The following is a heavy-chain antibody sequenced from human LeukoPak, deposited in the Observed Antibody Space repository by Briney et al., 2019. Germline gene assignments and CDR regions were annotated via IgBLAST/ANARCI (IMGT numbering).Heavy chain of an antibody. CDR3: ASQSSSWYEINWFDP. D-gene: IGHD6-13*01. CDR1: GGSISSYY. Sequence: SETLSLTCTVSGGSISSYYWSWIRQPPGKGLEWIGYIYYSGSTNYNPSLKSRVTISVDTSKNQFSLKLSSVTAADTAVYYCASQSSSWYEINWFDPWGQGTLVTVSS. J-gene: IGHJ5*02. V-gene: IGHV4-59*08. CDR2: IYYSGST.